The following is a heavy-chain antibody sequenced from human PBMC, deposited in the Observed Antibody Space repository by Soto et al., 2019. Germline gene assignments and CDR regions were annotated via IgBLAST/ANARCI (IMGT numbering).Heavy chain of an antibody. J-gene: IGHJ4*02. CDR3: AKTINDFWSGYSL. CDR2: ISGSGGST. V-gene: IGHV3-23*01. D-gene: IGHD3-3*01. Sequence: GGSLRLSCAASGFTFSSYAMSWVRQAPGKGLEWVSAISGSGGSTYYADSVEGRFTISRDNSKNTLYLQMNSLRAEDTAVYYCAKTINDFWSGYSLWGQGTLVTVSS. CDR1: GFTFSSYA.